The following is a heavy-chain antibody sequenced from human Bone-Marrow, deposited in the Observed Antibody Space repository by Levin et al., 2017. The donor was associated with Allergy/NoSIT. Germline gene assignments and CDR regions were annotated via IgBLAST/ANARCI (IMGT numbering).Heavy chain of an antibody. D-gene: IGHD4-17*01. J-gene: IGHJ4*02. V-gene: IGHV1-8*01. CDR2: VSPTTGRA. CDR3: AADSFPVRAFDY. CDR1: GYSFSSFE. Sequence: GASVKVSCKASGYSFSSFEINWVRQATGQGLEWMGWVSPTTGRAVYAQSFQGRVIMTRNASISTAYMELSSLRSEDTAVYYCAADSFPVRAFDYWGQGTLVIVSS.